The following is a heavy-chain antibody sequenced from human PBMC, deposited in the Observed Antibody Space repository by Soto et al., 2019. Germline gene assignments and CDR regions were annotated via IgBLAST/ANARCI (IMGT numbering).Heavy chain of an antibody. Sequence: VQLVESGGGVVQPGRSLRLSCAASGFTFSDYAMHWVRQAPGKGLEWVAVVSHDGRNTHYADSVKGRFTISRDSSKSTVALEMTSLRAEETAVSYCAKGGRQWLVTSDFNYWGQGAVVTVSS. CDR1: GFTFSDYA. V-gene: IGHV3-30*18. CDR2: VSHDGRNT. CDR3: AKGGRQWLVTSDFNY. D-gene: IGHD6-19*01. J-gene: IGHJ4*02.